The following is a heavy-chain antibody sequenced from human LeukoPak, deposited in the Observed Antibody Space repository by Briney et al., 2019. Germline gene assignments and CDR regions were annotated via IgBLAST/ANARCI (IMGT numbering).Heavy chain of an antibody. Sequence: ASVKVSCKASGYTFTSYAMNWVRQAPGQGLEWMGWINPNSGGTNYAQKFQGRVTMTRDTSIGTAYMELNRLRSDDTAVHYCARAGEWFGELLLDYWGQGTLVTVSS. CDR1: GYTFTSYA. CDR2: INPNSGGT. V-gene: IGHV1-2*02. J-gene: IGHJ4*02. CDR3: ARAGEWFGELLLDY. D-gene: IGHD3-10*01.